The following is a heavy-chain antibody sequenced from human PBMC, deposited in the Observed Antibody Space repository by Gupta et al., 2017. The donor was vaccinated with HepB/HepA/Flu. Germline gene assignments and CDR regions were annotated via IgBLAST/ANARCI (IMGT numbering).Heavy chain of an antibody. CDR2: IYSGGST. Sequence: EVQLVESGGGLVQPGGSLRLSCAASGFPVSSHYMSWVRQAPGKGLEWVSVIYSGGSTYYADSVKGRFTISRDNSKNTLYLQMNSLRAEDTAVYYCARDRVTIFGVVSWGQGTLVTVSS. D-gene: IGHD3-3*01. CDR1: GFPVSSHY. V-gene: IGHV3-66*01. J-gene: IGHJ4*02. CDR3: ARDRVTIFGVVS.